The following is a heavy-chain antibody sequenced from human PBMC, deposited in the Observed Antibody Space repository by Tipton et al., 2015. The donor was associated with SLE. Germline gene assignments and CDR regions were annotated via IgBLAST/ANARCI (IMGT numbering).Heavy chain of an antibody. CDR3: AREKENTGWFWLNAFDV. D-gene: IGHD6-19*01. J-gene: IGHJ3*01. CDR1: GDSMYSGSYY. Sequence: TLSLTCTVSGDSMYSGSYYWSWMRQPAGKGLECIGRIYINGGTDYNPSLKSRVTISGDTSKNQFSLKLNSVTAADTAVYYCAREKENTGWFWLNAFDVWGQGTTVTVSA. CDR2: IYINGGT. V-gene: IGHV4-61*02.